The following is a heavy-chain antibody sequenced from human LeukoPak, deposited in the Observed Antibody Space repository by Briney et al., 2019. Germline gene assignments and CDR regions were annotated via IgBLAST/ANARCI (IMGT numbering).Heavy chain of an antibody. CDR3: ARDSGYDLRVLDYYGMDV. CDR2: INPSGGST. CDR1: GYTFTSYY. D-gene: IGHD5-12*01. J-gene: IGHJ6*02. V-gene: IGHV1-46*01. Sequence: ASVKVSCKASGYTFTSYYMHWVRQAPGQGLEWMGIINPSGGSTSYAQKFQGRVTMTRDTSTSTVYMELSSLRSEDTAVYYCARDSGYDLRVLDYYGMDVWGQGTTATVSS.